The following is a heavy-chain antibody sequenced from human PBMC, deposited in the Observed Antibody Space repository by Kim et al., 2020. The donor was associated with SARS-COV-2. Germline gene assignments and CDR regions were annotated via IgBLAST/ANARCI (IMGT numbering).Heavy chain of an antibody. Sequence: GGSLRLSCSASGFTFSSYAMHWVRQAPGKGLEYVSAISSNGGSTYYADSVKGRFTISRDNSKNTLYLQMSSLRAEDTAVYYCVKDSTYYDFWSGGYYYYGRGVWGRGATVTFSS. V-gene: IGHV3-64D*09. J-gene: IGHJ6*01. CDR2: ISSNGGST. D-gene: IGHD3-3*01. CDR3: VKDSTYYDFWSGGYYYYGRGV. CDR1: GFTFSSYA.